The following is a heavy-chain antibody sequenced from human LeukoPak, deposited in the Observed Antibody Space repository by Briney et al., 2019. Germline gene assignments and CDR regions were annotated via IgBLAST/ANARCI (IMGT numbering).Heavy chain of an antibody. J-gene: IGHJ4*02. Sequence: ASETLSLTCAVYGGSFSGYYWSWIRQPPGKGLEWIGEINHSGSTNYNPSLKSRVTTSVDTSKNQFSLKLSSVTAADTAVYYCARAITYYDSSGYIDYWGQGTLVTVSS. CDR3: ARAITYYDSSGYIDY. D-gene: IGHD3-22*01. CDR2: INHSGST. CDR1: GGSFSGYY. V-gene: IGHV4-34*01.